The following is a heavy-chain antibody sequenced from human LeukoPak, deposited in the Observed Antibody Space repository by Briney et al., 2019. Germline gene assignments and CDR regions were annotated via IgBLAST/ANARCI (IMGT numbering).Heavy chain of an antibody. CDR1: GDSVSSNSAA. CDR2: TYYRSKWYN. V-gene: IGHV6-1*01. J-gene: IGHJ3*02. D-gene: IGHD2-15*01. CDR3: ARAVGYCSGGSCYLDAFDI. Sequence: SQTLSLTCAISGDSVSSNSAAWNWIRQSPSRGLEWLGRTYYRSKWYNDYAVSVKSRITINPDTSKNQFSLKLSSVTAADTAVYYCARAVGYCSGGSCYLDAFDIWGQGTMVTVSS.